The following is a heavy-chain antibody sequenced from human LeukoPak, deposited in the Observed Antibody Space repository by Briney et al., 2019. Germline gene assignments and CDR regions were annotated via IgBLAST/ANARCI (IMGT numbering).Heavy chain of an antibody. Sequence: GGSLRLSCAASGFTFSTYWMHWVRQTPGKGLEWVSRIKGDGSITTYADSVMGRFTISRDNAKSTLFLQMNSLRVEDTAMYYCAKSVWFDPWGQGTLVTVSS. CDR1: GFTFSTYW. CDR3: AKSVWFDP. CDR2: IKGDGSIT. V-gene: IGHV3-74*03. J-gene: IGHJ5*02.